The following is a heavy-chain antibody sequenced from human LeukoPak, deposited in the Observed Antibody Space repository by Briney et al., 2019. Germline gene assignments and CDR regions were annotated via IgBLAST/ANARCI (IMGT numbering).Heavy chain of an antibody. V-gene: IGHV3-21*01. D-gene: IGHD3-22*01. J-gene: IGHJ4*02. CDR1: GFTFTNFA. CDR3: ARDWDTDYYDSSGYYNDY. CDR2: ISTSGSYI. Sequence: GGSLRLSCEASGFTFTNFAFSWVRQAPGKGLEWVSSISTSGSYIYYADSVKGRFTISRDNAKNSLYLQMNSLRAEDTAVYYCARDWDTDYYDSSGYYNDYWGQGTLVTVSS.